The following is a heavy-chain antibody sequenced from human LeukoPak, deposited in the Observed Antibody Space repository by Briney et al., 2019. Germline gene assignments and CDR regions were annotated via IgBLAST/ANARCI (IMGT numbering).Heavy chain of an antibody. V-gene: IGHV4-34*01. Sequence: PSETLSLTCAVYGGSFSDYYWNWIRQPPGKGLEWIGEIKYSGSTNYNPSLKSRVTISVDTSKNQFSLKLSSVTAAHTAVYYCAREYCTSTSCYGYFDYWGQGTLVTVSS. J-gene: IGHJ4*02. CDR2: IKYSGST. D-gene: IGHD2-2*01. CDR1: GGSFSDYY. CDR3: AREYCTSTSCYGYFDY.